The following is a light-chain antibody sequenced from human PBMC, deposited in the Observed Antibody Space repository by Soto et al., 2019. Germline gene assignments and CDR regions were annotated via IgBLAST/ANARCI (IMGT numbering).Light chain of an antibody. CDR3: LQDINYPWT. V-gene: IGKV1-6*01. Sequence: IQLTQSPSFLSASVGDRVTITCRASQDITNYLAWYLQKPGKPPKVLIYGASNLQSGVPPRFSGSGSGTDFTLAISSLQPEDSATYYCLQDINYPWTFGQGTKVDIK. CDR2: GAS. CDR1: QDITNY. J-gene: IGKJ1*01.